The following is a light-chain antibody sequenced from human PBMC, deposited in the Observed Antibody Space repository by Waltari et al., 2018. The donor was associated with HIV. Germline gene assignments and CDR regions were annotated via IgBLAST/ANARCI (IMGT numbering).Light chain of an antibody. V-gene: IGKV1-5*03. CDR3: QQYNSYSQT. CDR2: KAS. Sequence: DIQMTQSPSTLSASVGDRVTITCRASQSISSWLAWYQQKPGKAPKPLIYKASSLESGVPSRFSGSGSGTEFTLTISSLQPDDFATYYRQQYNSYSQTFGQGTKVEIK. J-gene: IGKJ1*01. CDR1: QSISSW.